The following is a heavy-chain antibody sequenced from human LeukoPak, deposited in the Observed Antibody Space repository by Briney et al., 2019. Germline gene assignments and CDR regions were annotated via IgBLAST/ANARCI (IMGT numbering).Heavy chain of an antibody. CDR2: INLDGSDK. V-gene: IGHV3-7*01. J-gene: IGHJ3*01. Sequence: PGGSLRLSCAASGFTFTSYWMTWVGQAPGKGLEWVANINLDGSDKYYADSVKGRFTISRDNPNNSLYLQMDSLSGEDTAVYYCARVGPLWFGLLNTADVWGQGTLVTVS. CDR3: ARVGPLWFGLLNTADV. CDR1: GFTFTSYW. D-gene: IGHD3-10*01.